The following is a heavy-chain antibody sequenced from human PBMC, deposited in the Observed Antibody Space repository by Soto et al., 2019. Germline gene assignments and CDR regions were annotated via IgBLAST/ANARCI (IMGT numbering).Heavy chain of an antibody. Sequence: PGGSLRLSCAASGFTFSSYGVHWVRQAPGKGLEWVAVIWYDGSNKYYADSVKGRFTISRDNSKNTLYLQMNSLRAEDTAVYYCARVLTGTTAYYYYGMDVWGQGTTVTVSS. D-gene: IGHD1-7*01. CDR1: GFTFSSYG. J-gene: IGHJ6*02. CDR2: IWYDGSNK. CDR3: ARVLTGTTAYYYYGMDV. V-gene: IGHV3-33*01.